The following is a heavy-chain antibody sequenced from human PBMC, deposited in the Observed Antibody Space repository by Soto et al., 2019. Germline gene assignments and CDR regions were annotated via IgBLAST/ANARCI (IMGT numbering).Heavy chain of an antibody. V-gene: IGHV1-46*01. CDR1: GYTFTNYY. CDR2: INPSGGAT. J-gene: IGHJ4*02. D-gene: IGHD1-1*01. Sequence: QVQLVQSGAVVKKPGASVNVSCKASGYTFTNYYMHWVRQAPGQGLEWMGIINPSGGATSYAHKFQGXXXXXXXXXXXXXXXXXXXXXXXXXXXXYCARVRGLTTGTLSYFDYWGQGTLVTVSS. CDR3: ARVRGLTTGTLSYFDY.